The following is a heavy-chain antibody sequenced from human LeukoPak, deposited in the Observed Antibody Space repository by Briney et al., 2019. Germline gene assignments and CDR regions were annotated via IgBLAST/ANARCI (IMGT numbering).Heavy chain of an antibody. J-gene: IGHJ4*02. CDR3: ARRKLGPLDY. Sequence: SETLSLTCTVSGGSISSYYWSWIRQPPGKGLEWIGYIYTSGSTNYNPSLKSRVTISVDTSKNQFSLKLSSVTAADTAVYHCARRKLGPLDYWGQGTLVTVSS. V-gene: IGHV4-4*09. D-gene: IGHD3-16*01. CDR1: GGSISSYY. CDR2: IYTSGST.